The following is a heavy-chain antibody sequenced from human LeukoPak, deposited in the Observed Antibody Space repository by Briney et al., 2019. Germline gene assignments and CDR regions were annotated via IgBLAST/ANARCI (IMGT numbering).Heavy chain of an antibody. CDR1: GYTFTGYY. Sequence: GASVKVSCKASGYTFTGYYMHWVRQAPGQGLEWMGWINPNSGGTNYAQKFQGRVTMTRDTSISTAYMELSRLRSDDTAVYYCARAGDYGDYDYFDYWGQGTLVTVSS. V-gene: IGHV1-2*02. D-gene: IGHD4-17*01. CDR2: INPNSGGT. J-gene: IGHJ4*02. CDR3: ARAGDYGDYDYFDY.